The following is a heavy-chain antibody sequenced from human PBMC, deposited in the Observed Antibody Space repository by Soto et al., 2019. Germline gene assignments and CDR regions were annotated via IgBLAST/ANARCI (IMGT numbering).Heavy chain of an antibody. Sequence: GGSLRLSCAASGFTFSSYAMSWVRQAPGKGLEWVSAISGSGGSTYYADSVKGRFTISRDNSKNTLYLQMNSLRAEDTAVYYCARYSRYCSSTSCRYPGYWGQGTLVTVSS. D-gene: IGHD2-2*01. CDR1: GFTFSSYA. CDR2: ISGSGGST. J-gene: IGHJ4*02. V-gene: IGHV3-23*01. CDR3: ARYSRYCSSTSCRYPGY.